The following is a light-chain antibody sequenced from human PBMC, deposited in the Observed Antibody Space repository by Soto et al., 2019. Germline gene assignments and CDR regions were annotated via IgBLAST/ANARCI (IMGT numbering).Light chain of an antibody. CDR1: SSDVGGYNF. Sequence: QSALTQPPSASGSPGQSVTISWTGSSSDVGGYNFVSWYQQHPGKAPKLMIYDVSERPSGVPDRFSGSKSGNTASLTVSGLQADDEADYYCSSYAGTNIPVVFGGGTKLTVL. CDR2: DVS. J-gene: IGLJ2*01. CDR3: SSYAGTNIPVV. V-gene: IGLV2-8*01.